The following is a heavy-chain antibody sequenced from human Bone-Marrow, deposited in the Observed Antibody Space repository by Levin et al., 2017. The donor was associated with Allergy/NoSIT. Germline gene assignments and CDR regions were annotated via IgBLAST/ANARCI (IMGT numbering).Heavy chain of an antibody. V-gene: IGHV3-48*01. D-gene: IGHD6-13*01. CDR2: ISDRGSTT. J-gene: IGHJ4*02. CDR1: GFRFSPYA. CDR3: ATAAGFVIGHDY. Sequence: SCAASGFRFSPYAMNWVRQAPGKGLEWISYISDRGSTTTYADSVKGRFTTSRDNGKNSLFLQMNSLRAEDTAVYFCATAAGFVIGHDYWGQGTLVPVSS.